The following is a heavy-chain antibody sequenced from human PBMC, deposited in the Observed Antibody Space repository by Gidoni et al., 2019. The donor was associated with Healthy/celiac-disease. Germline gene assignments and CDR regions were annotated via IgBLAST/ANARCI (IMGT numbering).Heavy chain of an antibody. Sequence: ELQLVESVGGLVKPGGSLRLSCAASGFTSSRHRMNWVRQAPGQGLELVSSISSSSSYIYYADSVKGRFTISRDNAKNSLYLQMNSLRAEDTAVYYCARDKGDTAMARMGWFDPWGQGTLVTVSS. CDR1: GFTSSRHR. D-gene: IGHD5-18*01. CDR3: ARDKGDTAMARMGWFDP. CDR2: ISSSSSYI. J-gene: IGHJ5*02. V-gene: IGHV3-21*01.